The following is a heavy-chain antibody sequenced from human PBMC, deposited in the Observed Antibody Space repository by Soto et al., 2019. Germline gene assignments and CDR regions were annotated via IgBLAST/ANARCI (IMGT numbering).Heavy chain of an antibody. D-gene: IGHD3-10*01. J-gene: IGHJ4*02. CDR2: ISDSGGST. V-gene: IGHV3-23*01. CDR3: AKALGRDVSDFDS. CDR1: GFTFSSNA. Sequence: EVQLLESGGGLVQPGGSLRLSCEASGFTFSSNAMTWVRQAPGKGLEWVSAISDSGGSTYYADSVAGRFTISRDNSRHTVYLQIYSLRAEDTGIYYCAKALGRDVSDFDSWGQGSQVTVSS.